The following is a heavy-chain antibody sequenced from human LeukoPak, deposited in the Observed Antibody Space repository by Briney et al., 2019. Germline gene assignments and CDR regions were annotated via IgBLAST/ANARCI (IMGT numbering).Heavy chain of an antibody. CDR3: ARENTAMADYYYYYMDV. D-gene: IGHD5-18*01. CDR1: GFTFSDYY. Sequence: GGSLRLSCAASGFTFSDYYMSWIRQAPGKGLEWVSDISSSGDIKSYADSVKGRFTISRDNAKTSLHLQMNSLRAEDTAVYYCARENTAMADYYYYYMDVWGKGTTVTVSS. CDR2: ISSSGDIK. V-gene: IGHV3-11*01. J-gene: IGHJ6*03.